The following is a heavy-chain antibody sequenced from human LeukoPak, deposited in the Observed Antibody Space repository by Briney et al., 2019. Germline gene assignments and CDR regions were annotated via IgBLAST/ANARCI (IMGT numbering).Heavy chain of an antibody. V-gene: IGHV3-9*01. CDR3: AKVYCGGDCSDGYDF. CDR1: GFTFDNYA. CDR2: ISWNSGSI. J-gene: IGHJ3*01. D-gene: IGHD2-21*02. Sequence: GGSLRLSCAASGFTFDNYAMRWVRQGPGKGLEWVSGISWNSGSIGYADSVKGRFTISRDNAKNSLYLQMNSLRPEDSALYYCAKVYCGGDCSDGYDFWGQGTMVTVSS.